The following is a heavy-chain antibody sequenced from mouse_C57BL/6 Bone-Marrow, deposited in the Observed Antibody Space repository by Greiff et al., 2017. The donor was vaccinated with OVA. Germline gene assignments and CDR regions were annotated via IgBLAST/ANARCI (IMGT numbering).Heavy chain of an antibody. Sequence: EVQLQQSGPVLVKPGASVKMSCKASGYTFTDYYMNWVKQSHGKSLEWIGVINPYNGGTSYNQKFKGKATLTVDKSSSTAYMERNSLTSEDSAVYYCARESYTYFDYWGQGTTLTVSS. CDR3: ARESYTYFDY. J-gene: IGHJ2*01. CDR1: GYTFTDYY. V-gene: IGHV1-19*01. CDR2: INPYNGGT. D-gene: IGHD2-12*01.